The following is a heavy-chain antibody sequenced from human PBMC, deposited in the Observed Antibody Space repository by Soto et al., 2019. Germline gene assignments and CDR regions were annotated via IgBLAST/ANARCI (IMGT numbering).Heavy chain of an antibody. CDR2: MNPGSGDT. D-gene: IGHD5-18*01. Sequence: GASVKVSCKASGYTFTNNYVTWVLQATGQGLEWMGWMNPGSGDTGYAQKFQGRVTMTRNISIATAYMELSSLRSEDTAIYYCARMASFGSLNWFDPWGQGTLVTVSS. CDR3: ARMASFGSLNWFDP. CDR1: GYTFTNNY. J-gene: IGHJ5*02. V-gene: IGHV1-8*01.